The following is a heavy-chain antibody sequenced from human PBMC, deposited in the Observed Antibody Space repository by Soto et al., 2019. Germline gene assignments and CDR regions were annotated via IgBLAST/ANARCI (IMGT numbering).Heavy chain of an antibody. CDR1: GYTFTSYY. CDR3: ARGDITMVRGVIIGAFDI. Sequence: QVQLVQSGAEVKKPGASVKVSCKASGYTFTSYYMHWVRQAPGQGLEWMGIINPSGGSTSYAQKFQGRVTMTRDTSTSTVYMELSSLRSEDTAVYYCARGDITMVRGVIIGAFDIGGQVTMVTVSS. CDR2: INPSGGST. V-gene: IGHV1-46*03. J-gene: IGHJ3*02. D-gene: IGHD3-10*01.